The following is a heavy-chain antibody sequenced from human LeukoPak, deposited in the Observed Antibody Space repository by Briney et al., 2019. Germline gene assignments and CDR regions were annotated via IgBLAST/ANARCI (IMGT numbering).Heavy chain of an antibody. CDR1: GFTFSPYW. Sequence: GGSLRLSCAASGFTFSPYWMHWVRQAPGKGLVWVSRINSDGSSTTYADSVKGRFTISRDNAKNSLYLQMNSLRAEDTAVYYCARATRWFGDPILYFDYWGQGTLVTVSS. CDR2: INSDGSST. J-gene: IGHJ4*02. D-gene: IGHD3-10*01. CDR3: ARATRWFGDPILYFDY. V-gene: IGHV3-74*01.